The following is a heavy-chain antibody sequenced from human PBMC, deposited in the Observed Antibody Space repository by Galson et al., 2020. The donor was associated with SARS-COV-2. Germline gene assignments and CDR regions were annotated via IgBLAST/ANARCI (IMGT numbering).Heavy chain of an antibody. CDR1: GGSMRSYH. V-gene: IGHV4-59*01. D-gene: IGHD2-2*01. CDR2: FYYLGTT. CDR3: ARIGSYAVKD. Sequence: ETLSLTCSVSGGSMRSYHWTWIRQAPGGGLEWIGHFYYLGTTDYNASLKGRVTISADVSKSQLSLKLDSVTAADTAVYYCARIGSYAVKDWGQGTMVTVSA. J-gene: IGHJ4*02.